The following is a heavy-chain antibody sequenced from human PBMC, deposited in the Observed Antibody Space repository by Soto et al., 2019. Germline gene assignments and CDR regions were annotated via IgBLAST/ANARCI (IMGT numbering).Heavy chain of an antibody. CDR1: GFTFSSYW. V-gene: IGHV3-7*03. D-gene: IGHD5-18*01. J-gene: IGHJ4*02. CDR2: IKQDGSEK. CDR3: ARDRTGYSYGYVY. Sequence: GSLRLSCAASGFTFSSYWMSWVRQAPGKGLEWVANIKQDGSEKYYVDSVKGRFTISRDNAKNSLYLQMNSLRAEDTAVYYCARDRTGYSYGYVYWGQGTLVTVSS.